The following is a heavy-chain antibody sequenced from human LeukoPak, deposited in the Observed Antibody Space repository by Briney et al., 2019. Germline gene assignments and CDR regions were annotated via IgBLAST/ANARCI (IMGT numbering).Heavy chain of an antibody. CDR2: ISSSGVTI. CDR3: ARKTVGAKNWFDH. D-gene: IGHD1-26*01. CDR1: GFSVSSYD. Sequence: QPGPSQRPAFATAGFSVSSYDRTWFRQEPGKGLEWVSYISSSGVTIYYADSVKGRFTISRDNAKNSLYLQMNSLGAEDSAVYYCARKTVGAKNWFDHWGQGTLVTVSS. V-gene: IGHV3-48*03. J-gene: IGHJ5*02.